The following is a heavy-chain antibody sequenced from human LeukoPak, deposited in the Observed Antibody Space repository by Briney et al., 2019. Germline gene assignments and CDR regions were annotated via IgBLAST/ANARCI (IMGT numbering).Heavy chain of an antibody. CDR2: INQDGNEN. D-gene: IGHD6-25*01. Sequence: GGSLRLSCAASGFTFSTYWMSWVRQAPGKGLEWVANINQDGNENYYVDSVKGRFTISRDNAKSSLYLQMNSLRAEDTAVYYCARGLAAAGTGYWGQGTLVTVIS. CDR3: ARGLAAAGTGY. V-gene: IGHV3-7*01. J-gene: IGHJ4*02. CDR1: GFTFSTYW.